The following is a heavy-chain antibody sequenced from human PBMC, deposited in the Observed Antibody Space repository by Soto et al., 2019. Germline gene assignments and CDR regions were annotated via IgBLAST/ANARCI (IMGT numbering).Heavy chain of an antibody. J-gene: IGHJ6*04. Sequence: ASVKVSCKASGYSFTIYGISCVRQSPLQWLDWMGCITTYNGNTKYAQDLQGRVTMTTDTSTSTAYMELRSLRSDDTAVYYCARFSGGVYNTYYFYYGMDVWGKGTTVTVSS. CDR3: ARFSGGVYNTYYFYYGMDV. D-gene: IGHD2-15*01. CDR1: GYSFTIYG. CDR2: ITTYNGNT. V-gene: IGHV1-18*04.